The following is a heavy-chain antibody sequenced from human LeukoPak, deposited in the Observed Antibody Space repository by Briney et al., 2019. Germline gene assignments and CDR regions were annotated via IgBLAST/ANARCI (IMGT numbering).Heavy chain of an antibody. D-gene: IGHD4-17*01. CDR1: GFTFSSYA. Sequence: GGSLRLSCAASGFTFSSYAMHWVRQAPGKGLEWVAVISYDGSNKYYADSVKGRFTISRDNSKNTLYLQMNSLRAEDTAVYYCARIAVTTLDYWGQGTLVTVSS. V-gene: IGHV3-30-3*01. J-gene: IGHJ4*02. CDR2: ISYDGSNK. CDR3: ARIAVTTLDY.